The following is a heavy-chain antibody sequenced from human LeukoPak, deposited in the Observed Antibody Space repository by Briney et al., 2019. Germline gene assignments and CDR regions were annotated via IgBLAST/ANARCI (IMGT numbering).Heavy chain of an antibody. CDR3: ARDLPTSSPRAENY. CDR2: IIPILGIA. V-gene: IGHV1-69*04. Sequence: ASVKVSCKASGGTFSSYTISWVRQAPGQGLEWMGRIIPILGIANYAQKFQGRVTNTADKSTSTAYMELSSLRSEDTAVYYCARDLPTSSPRAENYWGQGTLVTVSS. J-gene: IGHJ4*02. D-gene: IGHD6-6*01. CDR1: GGTFSSYT.